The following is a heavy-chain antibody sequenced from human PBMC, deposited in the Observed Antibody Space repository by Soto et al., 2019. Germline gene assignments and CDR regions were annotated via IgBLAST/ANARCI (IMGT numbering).Heavy chain of an antibody. Sequence: SVKVSCKASGGTFSSYAISWVRQAPGQGLEWMGGITPIFGTANYAQKFQGRVTITADESTSTAYMELSSLRSEDTAVYYCARAIAAAAWFDPWGQGTLVTVSS. J-gene: IGHJ5*02. V-gene: IGHV1-69*13. CDR2: ITPIFGTA. CDR3: ARAIAAAAWFDP. D-gene: IGHD6-13*01. CDR1: GGTFSSYA.